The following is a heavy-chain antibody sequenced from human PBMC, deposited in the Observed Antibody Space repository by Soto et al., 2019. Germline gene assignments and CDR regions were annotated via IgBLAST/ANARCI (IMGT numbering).Heavy chain of an antibody. J-gene: IGHJ4*02. V-gene: IGHV3-48*03. Sequence: GGSLRLSCAASGFTFSSYEMNWVRQAPGKGLEWVSYISSSGSTIYYADSVKGRFTISRDNAKNSLYLQMNSLRAEDTAVYYCARVPYDFWSGYYYYWGQGTLVTAPQ. CDR3: ARVPYDFWSGYYYY. CDR1: GFTFSSYE. D-gene: IGHD3-3*01. CDR2: ISSSGSTI.